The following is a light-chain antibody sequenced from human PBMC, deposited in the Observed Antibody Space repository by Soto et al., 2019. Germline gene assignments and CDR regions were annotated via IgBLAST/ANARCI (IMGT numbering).Light chain of an antibody. CDR2: EVT. CDR1: RSDIGSYNS. CDR3: FSYAGSSTWV. V-gene: IGLV2-23*02. J-gene: IGLJ3*02. Sequence: QSALTQPASVSGSPGQSITISCTGTRSDIGSYNSIAWYQQHPGKAPRVMIFEVTKRHSGISNRFSGSKSGSTASLTISGLQAEDEADYFCFSYAGSSTWVFGGGTQLTVL.